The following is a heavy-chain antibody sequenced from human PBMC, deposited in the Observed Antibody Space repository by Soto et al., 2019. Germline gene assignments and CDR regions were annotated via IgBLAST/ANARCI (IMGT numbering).Heavy chain of an antibody. V-gene: IGHV1-69*01. CDR2: IIPIFGTA. Sequence: QVQLVQSGAEVKKPGSSVKVSCKASGGTFSSYAISWVRQAPGQGLEWMGGIIPIFGTANYAPKFQGRVTITADESTRTGYMELRSLRSEDTAVYYCARDRGVPAGYYYYYGMDVWGQGTTVTVSS. CDR3: ARDRGVPAGYYYYYGMDV. D-gene: IGHD2-2*01. J-gene: IGHJ6*02. CDR1: GGTFSSYA.